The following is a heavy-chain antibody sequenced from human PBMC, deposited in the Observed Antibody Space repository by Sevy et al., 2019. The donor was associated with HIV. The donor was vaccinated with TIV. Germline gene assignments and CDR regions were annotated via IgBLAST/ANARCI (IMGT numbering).Heavy chain of an antibody. V-gene: IGHV1-69*06. D-gene: IGHD2-21*02. Sequence: ASVKVSCKSSGDSFSGYTIIWVRQAPGQGLEWMGGIIPISGPAGPTNSAQNFQDRATITADISTHTANMELISLRSEDTALYFCARASSCGGDCYYLQYWGQGTLVTVSS. J-gene: IGHJ1*01. CDR2: IIPISGPAGPT. CDR3: ARASSCGGDCYYLQY. CDR1: GDSFSGYT.